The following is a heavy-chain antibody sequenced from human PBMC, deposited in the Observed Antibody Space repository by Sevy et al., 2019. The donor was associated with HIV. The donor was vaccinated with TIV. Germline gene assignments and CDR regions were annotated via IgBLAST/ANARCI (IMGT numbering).Heavy chain of an antibody. J-gene: IGHJ4*02. Sequence: SESLSLTCTVSGGSITSLYWNWVRQPPGKGLEWIANIYYNGQITYNPSLKSRVTLSLETSKNQFSLRLSSVTAAETAMYYCAGENAWGRGYSWGQGTLVTVSS. CDR2: IYYNGQI. D-gene: IGHD1-26*01. CDR3: AGENAWGRGYS. CDR1: GGSITSLY. V-gene: IGHV4-59*08.